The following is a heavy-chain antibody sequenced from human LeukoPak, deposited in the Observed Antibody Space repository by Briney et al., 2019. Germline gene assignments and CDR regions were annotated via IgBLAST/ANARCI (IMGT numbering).Heavy chain of an antibody. D-gene: IGHD3-16*02. V-gene: IGHV3-74*01. CDR2: IKSDGSDT. CDR1: GFAFNTYW. J-gene: IGHJ4*02. Sequence: GGSLRLSCAASGFAFNTYWMHWVRQAPGKGLVWVSRIKSDGSDTTYTDSVKGRFTISRDNAKNTLYLQMNSLSAEDTAMYFCARDRGYTSDYWGQRTLVTVSS. CDR3: ARDRGYTSDY.